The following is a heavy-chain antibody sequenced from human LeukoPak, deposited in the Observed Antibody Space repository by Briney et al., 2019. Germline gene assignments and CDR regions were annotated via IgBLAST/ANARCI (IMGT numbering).Heavy chain of an antibody. CDR1: GFNFSTYW. J-gene: IGHJ3*02. V-gene: IGHV3-74*01. CDR2: ISGDGSAT. Sequence: GDSLRLSCGACGFNFSTYWMQWVRQAPGKGLVWVSRISGDGSATTYADFMKGRFTVSRDNAKNTLYLQLSSLRAEDTAIYYCARTTGGPASTWAFDIWGQGTMVTVS. CDR3: ARTTGGPASTWAFDI. D-gene: IGHD6-13*01.